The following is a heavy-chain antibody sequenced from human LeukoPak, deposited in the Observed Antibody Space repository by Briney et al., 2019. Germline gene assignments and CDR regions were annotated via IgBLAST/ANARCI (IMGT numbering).Heavy chain of an antibody. CDR2: ISGSGSST. CDR3: ASAMTTVTRYSDS. J-gene: IGHJ4*02. CDR1: GFTFSSYI. V-gene: IGHV3-23*01. Sequence: GGSLRLSCAASGFTFSSYIMSWVRQAPGKGLEWVSAISGSGSSTYYADPVKGRFTISRDNSKNTLYLQMNSLRAEDTAVYYCASAMTTVTRYSDSWGQGTLVTVSS. D-gene: IGHD4-17*01.